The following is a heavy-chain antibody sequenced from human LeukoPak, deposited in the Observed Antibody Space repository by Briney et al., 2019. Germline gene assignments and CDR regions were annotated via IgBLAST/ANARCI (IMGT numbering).Heavy chain of an antibody. J-gene: IGHJ3*02. Sequence: PSETLSLTCTVSGGSISNSNYYWGWIRQPPGRGLEWLGYIYDSGSTNYNPSLKSRVTMSVDASNNQFSLKLSSVTAADTAVYYCARLGQLADDAFDIWGRGTMVTVSS. CDR3: ARLGQLADDAFDI. D-gene: IGHD6-13*01. CDR1: GGSISNSNYY. CDR2: IYDSGST. V-gene: IGHV4-61*05.